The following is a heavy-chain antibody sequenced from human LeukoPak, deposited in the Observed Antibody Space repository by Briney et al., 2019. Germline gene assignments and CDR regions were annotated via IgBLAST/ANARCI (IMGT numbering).Heavy chain of an antibody. V-gene: IGHV3-23*01. CDR3: AKEGLPIIVAGTWDY. Sequence: GGSLRLSCAASGFTFSTYAMSWVRQAPGKGLEWVSTFSGRGAGTYYADSVKGRFTISRDNSKNTLYLQMNSLRADDTAVYYCAKEGLPIIVAGTWDYWGQGTLVTVSS. CDR2: FSGRGAGT. J-gene: IGHJ4*02. D-gene: IGHD6-19*01. CDR1: GFTFSTYA.